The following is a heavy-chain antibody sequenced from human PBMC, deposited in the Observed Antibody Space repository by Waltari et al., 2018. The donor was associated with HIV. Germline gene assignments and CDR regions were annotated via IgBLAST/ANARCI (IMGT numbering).Heavy chain of an antibody. Sequence: QAQLVQSGAEVKKPGSSVKVSCKSSEGIFSTSGLNWLRQVPGQGLEWMGGIVPLLGTATYAQIFQGRVTITADEVTTTTHMELSSLTSEDTALYYCARLGGGNGDRYWHFDLWGRGTLVTVSS. CDR2: IVPLLGTA. CDR3: ARLGGGNGDRYWHFDL. CDR1: EGIFSTSG. J-gene: IGHJ2*01. V-gene: IGHV1-69*01. D-gene: IGHD2-21*01.